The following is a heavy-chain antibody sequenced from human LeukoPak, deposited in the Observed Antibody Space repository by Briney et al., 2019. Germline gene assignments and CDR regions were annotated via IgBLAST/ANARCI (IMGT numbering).Heavy chain of an antibody. CDR3: ARDRRYSSRTGVRNYGMDV. J-gene: IGHJ6*02. Sequence: GGSLRLSCAASGFTFSSYSMNWVRQAPGKGLEWVSSISSSSSYIYYADSVKGRFTISRDNSKNTLYLQMNSLRAEDTAVYYCARDRRYSSRTGVRNYGMDVWGQGTTVTVSS. D-gene: IGHD6-13*01. CDR1: GFTFSSYS. V-gene: IGHV3-21*01. CDR2: ISSSSSYI.